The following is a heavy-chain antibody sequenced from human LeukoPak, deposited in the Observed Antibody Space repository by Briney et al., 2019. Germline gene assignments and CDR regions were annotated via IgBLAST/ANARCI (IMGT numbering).Heavy chain of an antibody. CDR2: INPSGGST. CDR3: ARATPYDILTGYYLYYYGMDV. V-gene: IGHV1-46*01. D-gene: IGHD3-9*01. J-gene: IGHJ6*02. Sequence: ASEKVSCKASGYTFTSCYMHWVRQAPGQGLEWMGIINPSGGSTSYAQKFQGRVTMTRDTSTSTVYMELSSLRSEDTAVYYCARATPYDILTGYYLYYYGMDVWGQGTTVTVSS. CDR1: GYTFTSCY.